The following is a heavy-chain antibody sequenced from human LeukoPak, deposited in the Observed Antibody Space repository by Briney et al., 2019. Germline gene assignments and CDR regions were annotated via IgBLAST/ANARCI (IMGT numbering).Heavy chain of an antibody. CDR2: ISGSGDGT. J-gene: IGHJ3*02. CDR1: GFTFSTYA. D-gene: IGHD3-3*01. V-gene: IGHV3-23*01. Sequence: GGSLRLSCAASGFTFSTYAMSWVRQAPGKGPEWVSAISGSGDGTFYADSVKGRFTISRDNLKNTVSVQMNSLRAEDTAVYYCARDLRITIIVSDAFDIWGQGTMVAVSS. CDR3: ARDLRITIIVSDAFDI.